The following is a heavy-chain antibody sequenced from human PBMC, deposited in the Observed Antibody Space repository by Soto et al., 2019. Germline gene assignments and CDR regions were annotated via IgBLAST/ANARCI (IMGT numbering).Heavy chain of an antibody. CDR3: AREGDGGAFDI. D-gene: IGHD1-26*01. CDR1: GFTFISYW. V-gene: IGHV3-74*01. CDR2: INSDGSST. Sequence: GGSLRLSCAASGFTFISYWMHWVRQAPGKGLVWVSRINSDGSSTSYADSVKGRFTISRDNAKNTLYLQMNSLRAEDTAVYYCAREGDGGAFDIWGQGTMVTVSS. J-gene: IGHJ3*02.